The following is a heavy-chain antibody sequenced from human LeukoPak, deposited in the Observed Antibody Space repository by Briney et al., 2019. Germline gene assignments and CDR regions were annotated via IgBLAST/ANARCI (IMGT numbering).Heavy chain of an antibody. J-gene: IGHJ4*02. CDR3: VIESSFSNN. CDR1: GFTFRSYT. Sequence: GGSLRLSCAASGFTFRSYTMNWVRQAPGKGLQWVPSITSGSDYIYYADSVRGRFTISRDNAKNSLYLQMNSLSPEDTAMYYCVIESSFSNNWGQGTLVTVSS. CDR2: ITSGSDYI. V-gene: IGHV3-21*06. D-gene: IGHD2/OR15-2a*01.